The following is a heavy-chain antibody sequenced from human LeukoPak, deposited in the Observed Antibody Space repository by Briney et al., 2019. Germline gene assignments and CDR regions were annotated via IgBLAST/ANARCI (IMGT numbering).Heavy chain of an antibody. V-gene: IGHV3-30*18. J-gene: IGHJ4*02. Sequence: GGSLRLSCVASRFAFSNFAMQWVRQAPGRGLEWLAVISSDGGTKFYADSVRGRFTISRDNSKNSVYLQMSSLRVEDTAVYYCAKDGGTGLGTFDYWGQGTLVTVSS. CDR1: RFAFSNFA. CDR3: AKDGGTGLGTFDY. CDR2: ISSDGGTK. D-gene: IGHD3/OR15-3a*01.